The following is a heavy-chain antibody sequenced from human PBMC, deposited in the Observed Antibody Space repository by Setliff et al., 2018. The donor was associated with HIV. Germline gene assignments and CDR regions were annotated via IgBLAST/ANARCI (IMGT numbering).Heavy chain of an antibody. CDR1: GGSISSGSHY. CDR3: ASGYQYDSSGYYYVTPIDY. Sequence: SETLSLTCAVSGGSISSGSHYWSWIRQPAGKGLEWIGQIYASGNTNYNPSLKSRVTMSVATSKNQFSLKLSSVTAADTAVYYCASGYQYDSSGYYYVTPIDYWGQGTLVTVSS. D-gene: IGHD3-22*01. J-gene: IGHJ4*02. V-gene: IGHV4-61*09. CDR2: IYASGNT.